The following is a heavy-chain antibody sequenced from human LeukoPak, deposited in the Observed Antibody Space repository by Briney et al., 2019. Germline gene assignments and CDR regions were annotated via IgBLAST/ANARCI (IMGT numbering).Heavy chain of an antibody. J-gene: IGHJ5*02. D-gene: IGHD5-18*01. CDR3: ARDPTSYGYIGMNWFDP. CDR2: IYHSGST. V-gene: IGHV4-38-2*02. CDR1: GYSISSGYY. Sequence: PSETLSLTCTVSGYSISSGYYWGWIRQPPGKGLEWIGSIYHSGSTYYNPSLKSRVTISVDTSKNQFSLKLSSVTAADTAVYYCARDPTSYGYIGMNWFDPWGQGTLVTVSS.